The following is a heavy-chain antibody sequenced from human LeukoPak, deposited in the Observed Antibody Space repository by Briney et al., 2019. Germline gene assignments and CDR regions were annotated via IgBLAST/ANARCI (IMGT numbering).Heavy chain of an antibody. V-gene: IGHV4-34*01. D-gene: IGHD4-17*01. CDR2: YSHIGRA. Sequence: SETLSLTCAVYGASFSGYSWGWIRQPPGKGLEWIGSYSHIGRAFYNPSLQSRVTISVDTSKNQISLKLSSVTAADTAVYYCARHKVGDYYNPSDFWGQGTLVTVSS. J-gene: IGHJ4*02. CDR3: ARHKVGDYYNPSDF. CDR1: GASFSGYS.